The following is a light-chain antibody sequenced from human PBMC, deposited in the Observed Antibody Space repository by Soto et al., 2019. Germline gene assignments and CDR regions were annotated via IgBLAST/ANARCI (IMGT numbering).Light chain of an antibody. CDR1: SSGVGGYNY. V-gene: IGLV2-14*03. J-gene: IGLJ1*01. Sequence: QSALTQPASVSGSPGQSITISCTGTSSGVGGYNYVSWYQQHPGKAPKLIIYDVSNRPSGVSNRFSGSKSGNTASLTISGLQAEDDTDYYCSSYTSTSTYVFGTGTKLTVL. CDR3: SSYTSTSTYV. CDR2: DVS.